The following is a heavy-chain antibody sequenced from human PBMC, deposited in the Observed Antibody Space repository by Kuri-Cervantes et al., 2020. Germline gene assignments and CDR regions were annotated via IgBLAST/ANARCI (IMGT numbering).Heavy chain of an antibody. D-gene: IGHD5-12*01. Sequence: ESLKISCTVSGGSISSYYWSWIRQPPGKGLEWTGEIYHSGSTNYNPSLKSRVTISVDKSKNQFSLKLSSVTAADTAVYYCARGDSGYDLPPDYWGQGTLVTVSS. CDR2: IYHSGST. J-gene: IGHJ4*02. V-gene: IGHV4-59*12. CDR3: ARGDSGYDLPPDY. CDR1: GGSISSYY.